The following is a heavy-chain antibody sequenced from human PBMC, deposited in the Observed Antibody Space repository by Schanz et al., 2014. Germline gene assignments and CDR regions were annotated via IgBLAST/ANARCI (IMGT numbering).Heavy chain of an antibody. D-gene: IGHD3-10*01. V-gene: IGHV3-7*04. CDR1: TFTFSSDW. CDR3: VRDILHRVYDSGSP. J-gene: IGHJ5*02. CDR2: IKEDGSVK. Sequence: EVQLAESGGGLVQPGGSLRLSCAASTFTFSSDWMSWVRQAPGKGLEWVANIKEDGSVKDYVDSVKGRFTISRDNAKNSLYLQMTSLRAEDTAVYYCVRDILHRVYDSGSPWGQGTLVTVSS.